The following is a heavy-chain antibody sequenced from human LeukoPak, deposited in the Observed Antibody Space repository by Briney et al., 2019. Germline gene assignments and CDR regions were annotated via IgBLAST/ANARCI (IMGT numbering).Heavy chain of an antibody. Sequence: SETLSLTCAVYGGSFNKYYWSWIRQPPGKGLQWIGEINHGRNTNYNAALKSRVTISMDTSKNQFSLKLSSVTAADTAAYYCARVYYDYLLYQGGYYWYHFGMDVWGQGTTVTVSS. CDR1: GGSFNKYY. V-gene: IGHV4-34*01. CDR2: INHGRNT. J-gene: IGHJ6*02. CDR3: ARVYYDYLLYQGGYYWYHFGMDV. D-gene: IGHD3-9*01.